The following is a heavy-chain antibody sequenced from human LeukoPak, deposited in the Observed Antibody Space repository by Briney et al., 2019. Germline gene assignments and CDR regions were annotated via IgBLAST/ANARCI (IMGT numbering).Heavy chain of an antibody. CDR1: GGSISSGGYY. Sequence: SETLSLTCTVSGGSISSGGYYWSWIRQHPGKGLEWIRYIYYSGSTYYNPSLKSRVTISVDTSKNQFSLKLSSVTAADTAVYYCARGPRGSRDFPFDYWGQGTLVTVSS. J-gene: IGHJ4*02. D-gene: IGHD2/OR15-2a*01. V-gene: IGHV4-31*03. CDR2: IYYSGST. CDR3: ARGPRGSRDFPFDY.